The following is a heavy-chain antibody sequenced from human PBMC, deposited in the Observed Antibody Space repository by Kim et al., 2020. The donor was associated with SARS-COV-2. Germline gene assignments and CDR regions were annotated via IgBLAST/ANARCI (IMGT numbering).Heavy chain of an antibody. CDR2: ISVGGKTI. V-gene: IGHV3-48*03. Sequence: GGSLRLSCAASGFNFKSYYMMWVRQAPGGGLEWISYISVGGKTIYYAASVRGRFTISRDNAKNSVYLQMGSLRAEDTAIYYCAGDLGAVAGTYFDDWGQG. CDR3: AGDLGAVAGTYFDD. CDR1: GFNFKSYY. J-gene: IGHJ4*01. D-gene: IGHD6-19*01.